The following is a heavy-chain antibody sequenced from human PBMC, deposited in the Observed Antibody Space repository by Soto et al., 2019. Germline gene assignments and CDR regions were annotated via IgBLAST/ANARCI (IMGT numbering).Heavy chain of an antibody. J-gene: IGHJ4*02. V-gene: IGHV3-11*01. CDR2: ISSSGDVV. CDR3: ALDRGGDYAGFVY. D-gene: IGHD4-17*01. CDR1: GFSFSAHY. Sequence: VQLVESGGGLVKPGGSLRLSCATSGFSFSAHYMGWIRQAPGKGLEWVSYISSSGDVVYYSDSVKGRFTMSRDNSKSSLFLAMNNLRADDIAIDYCALDRGGDYAGFVYWGQGTLVTVSS.